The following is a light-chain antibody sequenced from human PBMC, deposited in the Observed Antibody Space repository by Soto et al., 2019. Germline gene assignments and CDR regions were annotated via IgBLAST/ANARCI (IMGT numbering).Light chain of an antibody. Sequence: MVLTQSPGTLSLSPGERATLSCRSSQSVSSSYLAWYQQKPGQAPRLLIYDASSRATGIPDRFSGSGSGTDFTLTISRLEPEDFAVYYCQQYGSSPTFGQGNKVEIK. CDR3: QQYGSSPT. V-gene: IGKV3-20*01. CDR1: QSVSSSY. CDR2: DAS. J-gene: IGKJ1*01.